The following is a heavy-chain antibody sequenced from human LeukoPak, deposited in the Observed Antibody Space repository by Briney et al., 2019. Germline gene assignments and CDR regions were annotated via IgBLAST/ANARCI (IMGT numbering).Heavy chain of an antibody. D-gene: IGHD6-19*01. Sequence: ASVKVSCKASGYTFTSYDINWVRQAPGQGLGWMGWMNPNSGNTAYAQKFQGRVTMTRNTSISTAYMQMSSLRSDATAVSYCARGWGSSGWYGEYYWGERDLCTVSS. CDR3: ARGWGSSGWYGEYY. V-gene: IGHV1-8*01. J-gene: IGHJ4*02. CDR2: MNPNSGNT. CDR1: GYTFTSYD.